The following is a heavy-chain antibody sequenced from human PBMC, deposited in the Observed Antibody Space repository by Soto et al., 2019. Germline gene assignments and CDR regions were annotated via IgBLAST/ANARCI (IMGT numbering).Heavy chain of an antibody. V-gene: IGHV3-30*19. Sequence: PGGSLRLSCAASGFTFSSYGMHWVRQAPGKGLEWVAVISYDGSNKYYADSVKGRFTISRDNSKNTLYLQMNSLRAEDTAVYYCARSHYYDSSGSPYDFRGKGTLVTVST. D-gene: IGHD3-22*01. CDR3: ARSHYYDSSGSPYDF. CDR2: ISYDGSNK. J-gene: IGHJ1*01. CDR1: GFTFSSYG.